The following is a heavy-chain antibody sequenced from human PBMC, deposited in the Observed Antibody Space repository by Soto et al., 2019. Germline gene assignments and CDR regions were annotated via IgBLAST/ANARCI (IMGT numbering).Heavy chain of an antibody. J-gene: IGHJ6*02. V-gene: IGHV1-18*01. CDR1: GFTLTSSG. D-gene: IGHD5-18*01. CDR3: ARGTAMGSYYYYGMDV. Sequence: ASVKVSCKDPGFTLTSSGISSLRQYPSKGLEWMGWISAYNGNTNYAQKLQGRVTMTTDTSTSTAYMELRSLRSDDTAVYYCARGTAMGSYYYYGMDVWGQGTTVTVSS. CDR2: ISAYNGNT.